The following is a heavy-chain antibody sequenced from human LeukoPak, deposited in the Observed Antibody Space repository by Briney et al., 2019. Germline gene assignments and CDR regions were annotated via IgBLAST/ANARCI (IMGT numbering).Heavy chain of an antibody. V-gene: IGHV3-66*01. CDR1: GFTVSSNY. J-gene: IGHJ4*02. Sequence: GGSLRLSCAASGFTVSSNYMSWVRQAPGKGLEWVSVIYSGGSTYYADSVKGRFTISRDNSKNTLYLQMNSLRAEDTAVYYCANAPSLRNYFDYWGQGTLVTVSS. CDR2: IYSGGST. CDR3: ANAPSLRNYFDY.